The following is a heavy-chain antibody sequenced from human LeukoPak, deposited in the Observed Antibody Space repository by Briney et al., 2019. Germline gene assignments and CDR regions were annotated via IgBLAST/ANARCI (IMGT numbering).Heavy chain of an antibody. D-gene: IGHD1-26*01. CDR3: ARHDPIVGTPDAFDI. CDR1: GGSISSGSYY. J-gene: IGHJ3*02. CDR2: IYTSGST. Sequence: SQTLSLTCTVSGGSISSGSYYWSWIRQPAGKGLEWIGRIYTSGSTNYNPSLKSRVTISVDTSKNQFSLKLSSVTAADTAVYYCARHDPIVGTPDAFDIWGQGRMVTVSS. V-gene: IGHV4-61*02.